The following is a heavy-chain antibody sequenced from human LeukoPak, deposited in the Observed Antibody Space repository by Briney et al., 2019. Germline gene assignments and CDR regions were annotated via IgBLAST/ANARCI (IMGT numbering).Heavy chain of an antibody. V-gene: IGHV1-2*02. J-gene: IGHJ4*02. Sequence: GASVKVSCKASGYTFTGYYMHWVRQAPGQGLEWMGWINPNSGGTNYAQKFQGRVTMTRDTSISTAYMEPSRLRSDDTAVYYCARVPHSSSSRDYWGQGTLVTVSS. CDR1: GYTFTGYY. D-gene: IGHD6-6*01. CDR2: INPNSGGT. CDR3: ARVPHSSSSRDY.